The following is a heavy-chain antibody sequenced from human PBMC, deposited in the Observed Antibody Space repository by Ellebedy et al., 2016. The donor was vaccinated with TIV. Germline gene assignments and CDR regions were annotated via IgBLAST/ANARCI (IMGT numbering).Heavy chain of an antibody. J-gene: IGHJ4*02. V-gene: IGHV4-4*07. CDR2: IYNTRTT. D-gene: IGHD2-8*01. CDR1: GGSISDYY. CDR3: ARGDLVSDY. Sequence: GSLRLSXTVSGGSISDYYWSWIRQPAGKGLEWIGRIYNTRTTNYNPSLKSRVTISVDTSKNQFSLKLNSVTAADTAVYYCARGDLVSDYWGQGTLVTVSS.